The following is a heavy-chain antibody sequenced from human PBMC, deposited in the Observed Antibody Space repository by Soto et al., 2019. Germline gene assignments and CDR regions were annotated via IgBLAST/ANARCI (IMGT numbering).Heavy chain of an antibody. Sequence: EVQLVDSGGGLVQPGGSLRLYCAASGFTVSSNYMSWVRQAPGKGLESVSVIYSGGSTYYADSVKGRFTIARDNSKNTLYLQMNSLRAEDKAVYYCARAVAGESYYYYYMDVWGKGTTVTVSS. J-gene: IGHJ6*03. CDR2: IYSGGST. CDR1: GFTVSSNY. V-gene: IGHV3-66*01. D-gene: IGHD1-1*01. CDR3: ARAVAGESYYYYYMDV.